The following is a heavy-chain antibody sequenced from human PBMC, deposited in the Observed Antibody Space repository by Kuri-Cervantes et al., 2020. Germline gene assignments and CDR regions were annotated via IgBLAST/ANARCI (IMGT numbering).Heavy chain of an antibody. CDR1: GGSISSGGYY. J-gene: IGHJ6*03. Sequence: ESLKISCTVSGGSISSGGYYWSWIRQHPGKGLEWIGYIYYSGSTNYNPSLKSRVTISVDTSKNQFSLKLSSVTAADTAVYYCAAGGIAARYYYYYMDVWGKGTTVTVSS. CDR3: AAGGIAARYYYYYMDV. CDR2: IYYSGST. V-gene: IGHV4-61*08. D-gene: IGHD6-6*01.